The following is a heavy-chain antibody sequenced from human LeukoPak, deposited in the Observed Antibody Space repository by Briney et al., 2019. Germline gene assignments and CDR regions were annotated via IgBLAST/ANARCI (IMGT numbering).Heavy chain of an antibody. D-gene: IGHD3-10*02. Sequence: GGSLRLSCAAWGFTFSSYEMDWVRQPPGKGLEGVSYISSSGSPIYYADSVRGRFTISRDNAKNSLYLQMNSLRAEDTGVYYCAERGITMIGGVWGKGTTVTISS. V-gene: IGHV3-48*03. J-gene: IGHJ6*04. CDR2: ISSSGSPI. CDR3: AERGITMIGGV. CDR1: GFTFSSYE.